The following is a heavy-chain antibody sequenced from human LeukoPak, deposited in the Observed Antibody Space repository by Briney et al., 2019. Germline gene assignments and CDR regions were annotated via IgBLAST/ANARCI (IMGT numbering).Heavy chain of an antibody. V-gene: IGHV3-23*01. CDR1: GFTFSIYA. CDR3: AKDYCSSTSCYSYYYYGMDV. D-gene: IGHD2-2*02. Sequence: AGGSLRLSCAASGFTFSIYAMSWVRQAPGKGLEWVSAISGSGGSTYYADSVKGRFTISRDNSKNTLYLQMNSLRAEDTAVYYCAKDYCSSTSCYSYYYYGMDVWGQGTTVTVSS. J-gene: IGHJ6*02. CDR2: ISGSGGST.